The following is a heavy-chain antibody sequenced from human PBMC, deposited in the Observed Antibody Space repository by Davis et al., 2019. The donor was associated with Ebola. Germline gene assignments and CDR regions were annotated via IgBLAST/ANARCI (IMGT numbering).Heavy chain of an antibody. V-gene: IGHV4-39*07. CDR2: IYRSVTT. Sequence: MPSETLSLTCTVSGGSIISSSYYWGWIRQPPGKGLEWIGSIYRSVTTYYNPSLKSRVTISLDTSKNQFSLKLSSVTAAYTAVYYCAADRGWEPSLGYWGQGTLVTVSS. J-gene: IGHJ4*02. CDR3: AADRGWEPSLGY. D-gene: IGHD1-26*01. CDR1: GGSIISSSYY.